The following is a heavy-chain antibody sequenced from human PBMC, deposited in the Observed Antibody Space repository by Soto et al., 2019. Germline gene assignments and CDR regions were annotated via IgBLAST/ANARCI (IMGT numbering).Heavy chain of an antibody. V-gene: IGHV3-7*01. CDR1: GFTFSSSW. CDR2: IKEDGSEK. J-gene: IGHJ6*02. CDR3: ARGWAYLDI. Sequence: PGGSLRLSCAVSGFTFSSSWMSWVRQAPGKGLEWVANIKEDGSEKYSVDSVKGRFTISRDNAEKSLYLQMNSLRVEDTAVYYCARGWAYLDIWGQGTTVTVS. D-gene: IGHD2-21*01.